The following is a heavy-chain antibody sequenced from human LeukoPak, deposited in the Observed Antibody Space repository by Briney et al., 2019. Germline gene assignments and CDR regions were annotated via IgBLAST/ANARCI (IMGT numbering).Heavy chain of an antibody. CDR1: GFTFPSYA. CDR2: ISGSGETT. V-gene: IGHV3-23*01. Sequence: GGSLRLSCAASGFTFPSYAMSWVRQVPGKGLQWVSIISGSGETTSYADSVKGRFTVSRDNSKNTLYLQMNSLRAEDTAVYYCAINRSSWALDSWGQGIQVTVSS. J-gene: IGHJ4*02. D-gene: IGHD6-13*01. CDR3: AINRSSWALDS.